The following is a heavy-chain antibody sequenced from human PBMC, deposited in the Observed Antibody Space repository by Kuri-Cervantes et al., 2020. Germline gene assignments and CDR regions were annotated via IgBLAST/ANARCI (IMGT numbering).Heavy chain of an antibody. J-gene: IGHJ6*02. Sequence: GESLKISCAAPGFTFSDYYMSWIRQAPGKGLEWVSYISSSGSTIYYADSVKGRFTISRDNAKNSLYLQMNSLRAEDTALYYCAKDRGITYGMDVWGQGTTVTVSS. D-gene: IGHD3-3*01. V-gene: IGHV3-11*01. CDR2: ISSSGSTI. CDR3: AKDRGITYGMDV. CDR1: GFTFSDYY.